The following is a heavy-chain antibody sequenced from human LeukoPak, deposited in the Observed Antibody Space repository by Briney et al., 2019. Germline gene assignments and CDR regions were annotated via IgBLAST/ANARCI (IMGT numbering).Heavy chain of an antibody. CDR2: ISTTGST. V-gene: IGHV4-4*07. D-gene: IGHD2-8*01. J-gene: IGHJ4*02. CDR1: GGSISNYY. Sequence: SETLSLTCTVSGGSISNYYWSWFRQSAGKGLEWVGRISTTGSTNYNPSLKSRVTMSLDTSKNQFSLRVSSVTAADTAVYYCAGAPNTYYFDYWGQGTLVTVSS. CDR3: AGAPNTYYFDY.